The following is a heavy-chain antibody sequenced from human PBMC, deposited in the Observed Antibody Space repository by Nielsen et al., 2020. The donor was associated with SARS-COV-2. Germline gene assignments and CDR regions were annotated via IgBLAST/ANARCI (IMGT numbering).Heavy chain of an antibody. CDR3: ATTFDPPGRDALDV. CDR2: INPNSGDT. D-gene: IGHD3-10*01. V-gene: IGHV1-2*04. J-gene: IGHJ6*02. CDR1: GYIFTAYY. Sequence: ASVKVSCKASGYIFTAYYIHWVRQAPGQGLEWMGRINPNSGDTTYVQKFQGWVSMTRDTSINTAYMELNRLTSDDTAVYYCATTFDPPGRDALDVWGQGTTVTVSS.